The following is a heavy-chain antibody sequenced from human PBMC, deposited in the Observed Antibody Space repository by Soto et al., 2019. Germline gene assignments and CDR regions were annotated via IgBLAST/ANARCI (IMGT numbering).Heavy chain of an antibody. CDR2: ISGSGGNT. CDR3: AKLAVAAGGFFDY. V-gene: IGHV3-23*01. J-gene: IGHJ4*02. CDR1: GFTFNNYA. Sequence: PGGSLRLSCAASGFTFNNYAMSWVRQAPGKGLEWVSGISGSGGNTYYADSVKGRFTISRDNSKNTLFLQVNSLRVEDTAVYYFAKLAVAAGGFFDYWGPGTLLTVSS. D-gene: IGHD6-13*01.